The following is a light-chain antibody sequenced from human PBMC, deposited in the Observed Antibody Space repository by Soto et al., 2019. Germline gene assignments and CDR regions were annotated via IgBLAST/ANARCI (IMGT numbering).Light chain of an antibody. V-gene: IGKV3-15*01. J-gene: IGKJ1*01. Sequence: EIVMTQSPATLSVSPGERATLSCRASQSVSSNLAWYQQKPGQAPRLLIYAASTRATGIPARFSGSGSGTEFTLTISSLQSEDFAFYYCQQYGNWPPVTFGQGTKVEIK. CDR3: QQYGNWPPVT. CDR2: AAS. CDR1: QSVSSN.